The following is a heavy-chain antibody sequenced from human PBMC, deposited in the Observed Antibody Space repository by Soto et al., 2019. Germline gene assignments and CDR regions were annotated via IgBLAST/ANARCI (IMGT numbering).Heavy chain of an antibody. CDR2: ISSNGGST. D-gene: IGHD1-26*01. V-gene: IGHV3-64*01. CDR3: ARSYSGYYFDY. Sequence: GVLRISCEASGFNFSSYGMHWVRQAPGKGLEYVSAISSNGGSTYYANSVKGRFTISRDNSKNTLYLQMGSLRTEDMAVYYCARSYSGYYFDYWGQGTLVTVSS. CDR1: GFNFSSYG. J-gene: IGHJ4*02.